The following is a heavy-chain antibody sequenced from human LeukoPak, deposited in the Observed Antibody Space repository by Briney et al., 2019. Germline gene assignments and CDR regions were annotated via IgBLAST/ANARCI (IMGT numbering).Heavy chain of an antibody. CDR3: ASPTPGYSSSWDYFDY. D-gene: IGHD6-13*01. J-gene: IGHJ4*02. Sequence: PSETLSLTCTVSGGSISSSSYYWGWIRQPPGKGLEWIGSIYYSGSTYYNPSLKSRATISVDTSKNQFSLKLSSVTAADTAVYYCASPTPGYSSSWDYFDYWGQGTVVTVSS. CDR1: GGSISSSSYY. CDR2: IYYSGST. V-gene: IGHV4-39*01.